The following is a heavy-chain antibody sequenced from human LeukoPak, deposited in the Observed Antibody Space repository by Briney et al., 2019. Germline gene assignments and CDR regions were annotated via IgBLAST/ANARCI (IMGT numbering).Heavy chain of an antibody. J-gene: IGHJ4*02. D-gene: IGHD2-21*02. CDR1: GFTISSND. CDR2: MSVSGGST. CDR3: ARDLGWGWGLLPQYFFVF. Sequence: QSGGTLRLSCAVSGFTISSNDMSRVRQPPAQGREWVSAMSVSGGSTFYSASVKGPFPISRDNSMTTLYLQMIILRAEDSAVYYCARDLGWGWGLLPQYFFVFWGQGTLVTVSS. V-gene: IGHV3-23*01.